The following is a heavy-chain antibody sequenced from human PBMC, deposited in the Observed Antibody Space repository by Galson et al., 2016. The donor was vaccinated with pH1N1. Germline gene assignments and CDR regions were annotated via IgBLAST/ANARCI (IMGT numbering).Heavy chain of an antibody. CDR3: AKDRPQMMLRYFDWLLGDAMDV. V-gene: IGHV3-33*06. D-gene: IGHD3-9*01. Sequence: SLRLSCAASGFTLSSYGMHWVRQAPGKGLEWVAVIWSDGSNKYYADSVRGRVTISRDNSKNTLFLLLDSLRPEDTAVYYCAKDRPQMMLRYFDWLLGDAMDVWGQGTTVTVSS. CDR2: IWSDGSNK. J-gene: IGHJ6*02. CDR1: GFTLSSYG.